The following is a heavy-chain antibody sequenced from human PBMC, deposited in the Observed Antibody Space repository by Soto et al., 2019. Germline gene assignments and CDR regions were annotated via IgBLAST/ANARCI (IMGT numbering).Heavy chain of an antibody. Sequence: QLVQSGAEVKKPGASVKVSCKASGFTFTSSAVQWVRQARGQRLEWIGWIVVGSGNTNYAQKFQERVTITRDMSTSTAYMELSSLRSEDTAVYYCAAAYSNYVYYYYGMDVWGQGTTVTVSS. D-gene: IGHD4-4*01. CDR3: AAAYSNYVYYYYGMDV. V-gene: IGHV1-58*01. CDR2: IVVGSGNT. J-gene: IGHJ6*02. CDR1: GFTFTSSA.